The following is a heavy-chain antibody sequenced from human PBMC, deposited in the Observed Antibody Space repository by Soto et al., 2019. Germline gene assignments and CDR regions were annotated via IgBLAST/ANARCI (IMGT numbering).Heavy chain of an antibody. CDR3: AGSPRVGAFDI. CDR2: INHSGST. J-gene: IGHJ3*02. V-gene: IGHV4-34*01. D-gene: IGHD1-26*01. CDR1: GGSFSGYY. Sequence: QVQLQQWGAGLLKPSETLSLTCAVYGGSFSGYYWSWIRQPPGKGLEWIGEINHSGSTNYNPSLKSRVTISVDTSKNQFSLKLSSVTAADTAVYYCAGSPRVGAFDIWGQGTMVTVSS.